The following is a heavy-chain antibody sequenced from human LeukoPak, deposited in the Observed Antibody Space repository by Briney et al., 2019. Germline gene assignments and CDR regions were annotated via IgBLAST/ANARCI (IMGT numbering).Heavy chain of an antibody. CDR2: ISGSGGST. CDR3: AKDLHWRASYDRVVGGASDY. J-gene: IGHJ4*02. V-gene: IGHV3-23*01. CDR1: GFTFSSYA. D-gene: IGHD3-3*01. Sequence: TGGSLRLSCAASGFTFSSYAMSWVRQAPGKGLEWVSAISGSGGSTYYADSVKGRFTISRDNSKNTLYLQMNSLRAEDTAVYYCAKDLHWRASYDRVVGGASDYWGQGTLVTVSS.